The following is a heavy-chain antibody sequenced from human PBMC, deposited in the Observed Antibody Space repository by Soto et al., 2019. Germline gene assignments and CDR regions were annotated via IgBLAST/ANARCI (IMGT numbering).Heavy chain of an antibody. CDR3: AKDRKKANIVVVPAANSFDP. Sequence: GGSLXLSCAASGFNFSSYGMHWVRQAPGKGLEWVAVISYDGSNKYYADSVKGRFTISRDNSKNTLYLQMNSLRAEDTAVYYCAKDRKKANIVVVPAANSFDPWGQGTLVTVSS. CDR1: GFNFSSYG. D-gene: IGHD2-2*01. J-gene: IGHJ5*02. CDR2: ISYDGSNK. V-gene: IGHV3-30*18.